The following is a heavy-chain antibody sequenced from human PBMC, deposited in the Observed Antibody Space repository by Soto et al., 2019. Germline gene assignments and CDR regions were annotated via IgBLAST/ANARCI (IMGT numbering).Heavy chain of an antibody. CDR1: GGTFSSYA. D-gene: IGHD2-2*02. Sequence: ASVKVSCKASGGTFSSYAISWVRQAPGQGLEWMGGIIPIFGTANYAQKFQGRVTITADKSTSTAYMELSSLRSEDTAVYYCARAYCSSTSCYKAAPYYYYGMDVWGQGTTVTVS. CDR2: IIPIFGTA. CDR3: ARAYCSSTSCYKAAPYYYYGMDV. J-gene: IGHJ6*02. V-gene: IGHV1-69*06.